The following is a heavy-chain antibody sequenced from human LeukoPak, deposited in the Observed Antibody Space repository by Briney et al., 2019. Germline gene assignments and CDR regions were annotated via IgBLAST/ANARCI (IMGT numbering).Heavy chain of an antibody. J-gene: IGHJ6*03. Sequence: KPSETLSLTRAVYGRSFSGYYWSWIRQPPGKGLEWIGEINHSGSTNYNPSLKSRVTISVDTSKNQFSLKLSSVTAADTAVYYCARVVGDCSSTSCYNMDVWGKGTTVTVSS. CDR3: ARVVGDCSSTSCYNMDV. CDR2: INHSGST. D-gene: IGHD2-2*02. V-gene: IGHV4-34*01. CDR1: GRSFSGYY.